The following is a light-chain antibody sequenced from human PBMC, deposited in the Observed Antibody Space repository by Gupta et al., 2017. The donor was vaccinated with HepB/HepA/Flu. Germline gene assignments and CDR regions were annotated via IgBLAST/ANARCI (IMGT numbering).Light chain of an antibody. V-gene: IGKV2-28*01. Sequence: DIVMTQSPLSLPVTPGEPASISCRSSQNLLHSNGYNYLDWYLQKPGQSPQLLIYLGSNRASGVPDRFSGSGSGTDFTLKISIVNAEDVGVYYCRQALQTPLTFGQGTKVEIK. J-gene: IGKJ1*01. CDR1: QNLLHSNGYNY. CDR2: LGS. CDR3: RQALQTPLT.